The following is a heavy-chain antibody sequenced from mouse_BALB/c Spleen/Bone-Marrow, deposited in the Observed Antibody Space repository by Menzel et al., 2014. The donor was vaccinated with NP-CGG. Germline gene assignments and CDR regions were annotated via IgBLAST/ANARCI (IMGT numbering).Heavy chain of an antibody. J-gene: IGHJ4*01. CDR3: ASWSTTGAMDY. CDR1: GYSFTAYT. V-gene: IGHV1-18*01. Sequence: VQLKQSGPELVKPGASMRISCRASGYSFTAYTMNWVKQSHGKNLEWIGLINPCNGGTSYNQKFKGKATLTVDKSSSTAYMELLSLTSEDSAVYYCASWSTTGAMDYWGQGTSVTVSS. D-gene: IGHD5-1*01. CDR2: INPCNGGT.